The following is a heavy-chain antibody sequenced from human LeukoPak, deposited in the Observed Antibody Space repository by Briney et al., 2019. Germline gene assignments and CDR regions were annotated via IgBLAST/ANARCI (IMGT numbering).Heavy chain of an antibody. CDR2: ISSSSSTI. Sequence: GGSLRLSCAASGFTFSSYSMNWVRQAPGKGLEWVSYISSSSSTIYYADSVKGRFTISRDNSKNTLYLQMNSLRAEDTAVYYCAKDLNYYDSSGYYFDYWGQGTLVTVSS. D-gene: IGHD3-22*01. CDR3: AKDLNYYDSSGYYFDY. J-gene: IGHJ4*02. V-gene: IGHV3-48*01. CDR1: GFTFSSYS.